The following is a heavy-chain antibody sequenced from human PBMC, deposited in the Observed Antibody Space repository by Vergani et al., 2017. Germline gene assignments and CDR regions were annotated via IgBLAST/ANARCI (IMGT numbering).Heavy chain of an antibody. Sequence: QVQLVQSGAEVKKPGASMKVSCKASGYTFTDYYMPWVRQAPGQGLDWMGWINPNIGGTTYAQKFQGRVTLTRDTSISTAYMELSRLRSDDTAVYYCARDHCISAGCYEYYYNGMDVWGQGTTVTVSS. CDR1: GYTFTDYY. D-gene: IGHD2-2*01. CDR3: ARDHCISAGCYEYYYNGMDV. V-gene: IGHV1-2*02. CDR2: INPNIGGT. J-gene: IGHJ6*02.